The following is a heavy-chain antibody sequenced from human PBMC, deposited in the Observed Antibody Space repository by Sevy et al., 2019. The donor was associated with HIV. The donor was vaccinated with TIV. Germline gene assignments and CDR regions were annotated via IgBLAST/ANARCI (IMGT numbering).Heavy chain of an antibody. CDR1: GFTVSSNY. CDR2: IYSGGST. D-gene: IGHD6-13*01. CDR3: VSGQSSSWYLDY. J-gene: IGHJ4*01. V-gene: IGHV3-53*01. Sequence: GGSLRLSCAASGFTVSSNYMSWVRQAPGKGLEWVSVIYSGGSTFYADSVKGRFTISRDNSKNTLYLQMNSLRVEDTAVYYCVSGQSSSWYLDYWGQEPWSPSPQ.